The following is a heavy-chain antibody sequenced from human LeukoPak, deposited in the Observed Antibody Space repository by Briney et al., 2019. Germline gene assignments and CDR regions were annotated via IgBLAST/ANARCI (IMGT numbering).Heavy chain of an antibody. J-gene: IGHJ4*02. Sequence: PGGSLRLSCAASGFTFSSYAMSWVRQAPGKGLEWIGEIYHSGSTNYSPSLKSRVTISVDKSKNQFSLKLSSVTAADTAVYYCAREVAPGENYFDYWGQGTLVTDSS. CDR1: GFTFSSYAM. CDR2: IYHSGST. D-gene: IGHD3-16*01. V-gene: IGHV4-4*02. CDR3: AREVAPGENYFDY.